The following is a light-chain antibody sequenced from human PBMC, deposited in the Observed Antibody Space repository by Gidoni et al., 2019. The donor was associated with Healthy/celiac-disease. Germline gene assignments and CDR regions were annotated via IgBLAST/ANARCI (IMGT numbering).Light chain of an antibody. J-gene: IGKJ5*01. CDR3: QQYNNWPRT. CDR1: QSVSSK. Sequence: EIVMTQSPATLSVSPGERATLSCRASQSVSSKLAWYQQKPGQAPRPLIYGASARATGIPARFSGSGAGTEFTLTISSLQSEDFAVYYCQQYNNWPRTFGQGTRLEIK. CDR2: GAS. V-gene: IGKV3-15*01.